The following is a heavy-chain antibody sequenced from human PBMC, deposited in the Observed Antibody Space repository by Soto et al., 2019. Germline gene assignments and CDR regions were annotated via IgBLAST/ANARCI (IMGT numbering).Heavy chain of an antibody. J-gene: IGHJ4*02. Sequence: SADLNLTAIVSGDSMTKYYWSWLRQPAGKGLEWIGRVYMSGSTNYNPSLKSRVTMSIDTSNNHFSLDLKSVTAADTAVYYCARTVGAAYYFDFWGQGALVTVS. V-gene: IGHV4-4*07. CDR3: ARTVGAAYYFDF. CDR1: GDSMTKYY. CDR2: VYMSGST. D-gene: IGHD1-26*01.